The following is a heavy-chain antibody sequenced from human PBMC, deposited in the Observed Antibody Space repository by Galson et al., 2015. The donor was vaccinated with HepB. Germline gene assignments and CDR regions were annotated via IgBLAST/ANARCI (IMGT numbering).Heavy chain of an antibody. Sequence: SLRLSCAASGFTFSSYGMHWVRQAPGKGLEWVAVISYDGSNKYYADSVKGRFTISRDNSKNTLYLQMNSLRAEGTAVYYCTFRGALRGGIRNFYYGMDVWGQGTTVTVSS. CDR1: GFTFSSYG. D-gene: IGHD3-10*01. CDR2: ISYDGSNK. J-gene: IGHJ6*02. V-gene: IGHV3-30*03. CDR3: TFRGALRGGIRNFYYGMDV.